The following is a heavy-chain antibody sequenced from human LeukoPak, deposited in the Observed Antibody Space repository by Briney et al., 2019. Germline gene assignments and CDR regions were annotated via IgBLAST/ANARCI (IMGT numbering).Heavy chain of an antibody. CDR1: GFTFSSYA. Sequence: GGSLRLSCAASGFTFSSYAMSWVRQAPGKGREWVSAISGSGGSTYYADSVKGRFTISRDNSKNTLYLQMNSLRAEDTAVYYCAKDLEWGSVWGPYQLLSGALFDYWGQGTLVTVSS. J-gene: IGHJ4*02. V-gene: IGHV3-23*01. CDR2: ISGSGGST. CDR3: AKDLEWGSVWGPYQLLSGALFDY. D-gene: IGHD2-2*01.